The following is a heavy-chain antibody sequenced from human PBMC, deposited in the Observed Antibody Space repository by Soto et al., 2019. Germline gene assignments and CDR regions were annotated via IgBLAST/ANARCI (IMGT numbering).Heavy chain of an antibody. CDR3: SRASGGNWNDFDY. CDR1: GFNFSSHG. CDR2: IWYDGSKN. Sequence: QVQLVESGGGVVQPGRSLRLSCAASGFNFSSHGMHWVRQAPGKGLEWVAVIWYDGSKNYYADSVKGRFTISRDNSKNTLYVQVNSLRAEETAVYYCSRASGGNWNDFDYWGQGTLVTVSS. D-gene: IGHD1-20*01. V-gene: IGHV3-33*01. J-gene: IGHJ4*02.